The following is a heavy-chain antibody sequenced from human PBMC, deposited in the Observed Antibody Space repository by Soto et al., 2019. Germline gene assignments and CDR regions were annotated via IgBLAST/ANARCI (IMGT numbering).Heavy chain of an antibody. CDR1: GGTFSSYA. CDR3: AIQRSTGSYYYGMDV. V-gene: IGHV1-69*13. J-gene: IGHJ6*02. D-gene: IGHD4-4*01. CDR2: IIPIFGTA. Sequence: SVKVSCKASGGTFSSYAISWVRQPPGQGLEWMGGIIPIFGTANYAQKFQGRVTITADESTSTAYMELSSLRSEDTAVYYCAIQRSTGSYYYGMDVWGQGTTVTVSS.